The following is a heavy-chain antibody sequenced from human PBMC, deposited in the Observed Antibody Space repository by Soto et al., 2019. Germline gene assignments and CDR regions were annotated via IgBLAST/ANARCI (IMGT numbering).Heavy chain of an antibody. CDR2: IYWDDDK. J-gene: IGHJ5*02. D-gene: IGHD3-10*01. CDR3: AHGGAEMVRGVLLMGWFDP. V-gene: IGHV2-5*02. CDR1: GFSLSTSGVS. Sequence: QITLKESGPTLVKPTQTLTLTCTFSGFSLSTSGVSVGWIRQPPGKALEWLALIYWDDDKRYSPSLKNRLTLTXDPXKNQVVLTMTHIAPVDTATYYCAHGGAEMVRGVLLMGWFDPWGQGTLVTVSS.